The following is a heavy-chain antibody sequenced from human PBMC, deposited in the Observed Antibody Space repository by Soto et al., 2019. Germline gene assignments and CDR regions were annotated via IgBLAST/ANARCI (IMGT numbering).Heavy chain of an antibody. Sequence: SLRLSCAASGFTFDDYAMHWVRQAPGKGLEWVSGISWNSGSIGYADSVKGRFTISRDNAKNSLYLQMNSLRAEDTALYYCAWSCLWFGSYYYYMDVWGKGTTVTAP. CDR2: ISWNSGSI. J-gene: IGHJ6*03. V-gene: IGHV3-9*01. CDR3: AWSCLWFGSYYYYMDV. CDR1: GFTFDDYA. D-gene: IGHD3-10*01.